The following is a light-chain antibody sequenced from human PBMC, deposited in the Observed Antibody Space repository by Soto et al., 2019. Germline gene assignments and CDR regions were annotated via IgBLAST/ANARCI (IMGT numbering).Light chain of an antibody. CDR3: QQYNNYGSWT. CDR2: KAS. V-gene: IGKV1-5*03. CDR1: QSISGW. Sequence: DIQMTQSPSTLSASVGDRATITCRASQSISGWLAWYQQNPGKAPKLLIYKASTLESGVPSRFSGSGSGTEFTITISSLQPDDFATYYCQQYNNYGSWTFGQGTKVEIK. J-gene: IGKJ1*01.